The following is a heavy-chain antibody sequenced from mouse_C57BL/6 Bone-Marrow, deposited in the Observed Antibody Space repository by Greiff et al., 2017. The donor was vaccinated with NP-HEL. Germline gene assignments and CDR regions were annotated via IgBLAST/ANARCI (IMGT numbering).Heavy chain of an antibody. V-gene: IGHV5-6*01. CDR2: ISTAGSYT. CDR3: ASPYEYDVAWFAY. D-gene: IGHD2-4*01. CDR1: GFTFSSYG. J-gene: IGHJ3*01. Sequence: EVQVVASGGDLVKPGGSLKLSCAASGFTFSSYGMSWVRQTPNKGLDWVATISTAGSYTSYPDSLMGRFTISIDNAKNTLYLQVSSLRSEDTAMYYCASPYEYDVAWFAYWGQGTLVTVSA.